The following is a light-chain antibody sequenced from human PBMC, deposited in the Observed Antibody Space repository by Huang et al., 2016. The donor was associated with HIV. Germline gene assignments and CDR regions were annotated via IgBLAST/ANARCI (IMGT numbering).Light chain of an antibody. CDR3: QHYNNWPWWT. Sequence: EVVMTQSPAILSVSPGERATLSCRASQSVTSNLAWYQQKPGQAPRLLIYSASTRATGIPARFNGSGSGTEFTLTISSLQSEDFAVYYCQHYNNWPWWTFGQGTKVEIK. V-gene: IGKV3-15*01. J-gene: IGKJ1*01. CDR1: QSVTSN. CDR2: SAS.